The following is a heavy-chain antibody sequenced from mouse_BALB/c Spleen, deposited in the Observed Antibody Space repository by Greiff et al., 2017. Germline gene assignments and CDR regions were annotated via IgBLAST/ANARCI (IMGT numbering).Heavy chain of an antibody. V-gene: IGHV1-4*01. Sequence: QVQLQQSGAELARPGASVKMSCKASGYTFTSYTMHWVKQRPGQGLEWIGYINPSSGYTNYNQKFKDKATLTADKSSSTAYMQLSSLTSEDSAVYYCARSSIYYYGSSLYYYAMDYWGQGTSVTVSS. CDR1: GYTFTSYT. J-gene: IGHJ4*01. CDR3: ARSSIYYYGSSLYYYAMDY. D-gene: IGHD1-1*01. CDR2: INPSSGYT.